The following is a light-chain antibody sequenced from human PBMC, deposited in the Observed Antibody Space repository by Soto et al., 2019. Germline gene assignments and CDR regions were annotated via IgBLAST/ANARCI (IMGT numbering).Light chain of an antibody. CDR1: SSDVGTHGY. V-gene: IGLV2-23*01. Sequence: QSALTQPPSASGSPGQSVTISCTGTSSDVGTHGYVSWYQQHAGKAPKLMIYEGSKRPSGVSSRFSGSKSGNTASLTISGLQAEDEAEYYCCSYADSNTYVVFGGGTKLTVL. CDR2: EGS. J-gene: IGLJ2*01. CDR3: CSYADSNTYVV.